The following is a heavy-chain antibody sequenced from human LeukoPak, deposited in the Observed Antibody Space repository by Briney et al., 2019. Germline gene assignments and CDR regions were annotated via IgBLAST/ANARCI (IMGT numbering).Heavy chain of an antibody. CDR2: IYMNGIA. D-gene: IGHD1-14*01. CDR3: ARNRDWYWFFDL. V-gene: IGHV4-4*07. CDR1: GGSSRNDI. J-gene: IGHJ2*01. Sequence: SETLALTCSVSGGSSRNDIWNWIRQPAGKGLEWIGRIYMNGIANYNPSLKSRVTMSLDTSNNLFSLNLYSVTAADTAVYYCARNRDWYWFFDLWGRGTLVTVSS.